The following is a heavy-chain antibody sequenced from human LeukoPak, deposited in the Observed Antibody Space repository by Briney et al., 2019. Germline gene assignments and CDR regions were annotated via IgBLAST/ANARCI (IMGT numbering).Heavy chain of an antibody. J-gene: IGHJ3*02. CDR2: INPSGGST. V-gene: IGHV1-46*01. CDR1: GYTFTSYY. CDR3: ARVGRGAFDI. Sequence: ASVTVSYKASGYTFTSYYMHWVRQAPGQGLEWMGIINPSGGSTSYAQKFQGRVTMTRDTSTSTVYMKLSSLRSEDTAVYYCARVGRGAFDIWGQGTMVTVSS.